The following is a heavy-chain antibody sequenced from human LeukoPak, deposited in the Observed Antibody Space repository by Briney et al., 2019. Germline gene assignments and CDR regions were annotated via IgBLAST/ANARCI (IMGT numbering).Heavy chain of an antibody. V-gene: IGHV3-23*01. CDR1: GFTFSSYA. J-gene: IGHJ4*02. Sequence: GGSLRLSCAASGFTFSSYAMSWVRQAPGKGLEWVSAISGSGGSTYYADSVKGRFTISRDNSKNTLYLQMNSLRAEDTAVYYCATLTHTTYHYDSSGYYIDYWGQGTLVTVSS. CDR2: ISGSGGST. CDR3: ATLTHTTYHYDSSGYYIDY. D-gene: IGHD3-22*01.